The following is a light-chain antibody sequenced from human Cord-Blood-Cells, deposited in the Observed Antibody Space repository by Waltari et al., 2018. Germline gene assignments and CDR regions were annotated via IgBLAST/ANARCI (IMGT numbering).Light chain of an antibody. V-gene: IGLV2-23*01. J-gene: IGLJ3*02. CDR1: SRDVGSYNL. CDR3: CSYAGSSTWV. CDR2: EGS. Sequence: QSALTQPASVSGSPGLSITISCTGTSRDVGSYNLVSWYQQHPGKAPKLMIYEGSKRPSGFSNRFSGSKSGNTASLTISGLQAEDEADYYCCSYAGSSTWVFGGGTKLTVL.